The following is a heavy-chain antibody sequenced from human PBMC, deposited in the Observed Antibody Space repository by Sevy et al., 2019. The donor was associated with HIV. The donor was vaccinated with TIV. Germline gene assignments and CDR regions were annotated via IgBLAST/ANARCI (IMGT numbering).Heavy chain of an antibody. Sequence: GGSLRLSCAASGFTFSDHYMEWVRQAPGKGLEWVGRTRNKADGYTTENAASVKGRFTISRDDSENSLYLQMNSLKTEDTAVYHCSTHAGIAAAGRVFDYWGQGALVTVSS. D-gene: IGHD6-13*01. CDR3: STHAGIAAAGRVFDY. CDR1: GFTFSDHY. V-gene: IGHV3-72*01. CDR2: TRNKADGYTT. J-gene: IGHJ4*02.